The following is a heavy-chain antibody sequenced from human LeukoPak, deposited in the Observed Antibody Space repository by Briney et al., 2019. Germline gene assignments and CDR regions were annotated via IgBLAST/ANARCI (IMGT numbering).Heavy chain of an antibody. D-gene: IGHD5-18*01. CDR3: ARAGYSYGEPFDY. CDR2: INPNGGGT. CDR1: GYTFTGYY. J-gene: IGHJ4*02. Sequence: GASVKVSCKASGYTFTGYYMHWVRQAPGQGLEWMGWINPNGGGTNYAQKFQGRVTMTRDTSISTAYMELSRLRSDDTAVYYCARAGYSYGEPFDYWGQGTLVTVSS. V-gene: IGHV1-2*02.